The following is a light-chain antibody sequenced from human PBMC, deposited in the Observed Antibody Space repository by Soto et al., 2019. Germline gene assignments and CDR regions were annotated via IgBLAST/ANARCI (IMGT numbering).Light chain of an antibody. CDR3: QQSYSTPFT. Sequence: DIQMTQSPSSLSASVGDRVTITCRASQSLSSYLYWYQQKPGKAPKLLIYAASSLQSGVPSRFSGSGSGTDFTITISILQPEDFATYYCQQSYSTPFTFGQGTRLEIK. J-gene: IGKJ5*01. V-gene: IGKV1-39*01. CDR2: AAS. CDR1: QSLSSY.